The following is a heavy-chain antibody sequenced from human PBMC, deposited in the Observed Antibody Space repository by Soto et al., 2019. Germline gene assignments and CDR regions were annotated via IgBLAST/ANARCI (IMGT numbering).Heavy chain of an antibody. J-gene: IGHJ4*02. CDR3: AKDHDPYYDYIGGGHPCDY. CDR1: GFTFSNYG. CDR2: ISYVGSNK. V-gene: IGHV3-30*18. Sequence: QVQLVESGGGVVQPGRSLRLSCAASGFTFSNYGMHWVRQAPGRGLEWVAVISYVGSNKYYADSGRGRFTISRDISRDTLHLQGKSLGSEETAVYYCAKDHDPYYDYIGGGHPCDYWGQGHLVTVSS. D-gene: IGHD3-16*01.